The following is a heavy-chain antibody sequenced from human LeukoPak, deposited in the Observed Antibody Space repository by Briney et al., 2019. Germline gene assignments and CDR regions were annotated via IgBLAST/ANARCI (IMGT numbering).Heavy chain of an antibody. D-gene: IGHD6-19*01. Sequence: SETLSLTCTVSGDSISSSNYYWGWLRQPPGKGLEWIGSIYYSGSTYYNPSLKSRVTISVDTSKNQLSLKLTSVTAADTAVYYRARRGASGWYNWFDPWGQGTLVTVSS. CDR2: IYYSGST. V-gene: IGHV4-39*01. CDR3: ARRGASGWYNWFDP. CDR1: GDSISSSNYY. J-gene: IGHJ5*02.